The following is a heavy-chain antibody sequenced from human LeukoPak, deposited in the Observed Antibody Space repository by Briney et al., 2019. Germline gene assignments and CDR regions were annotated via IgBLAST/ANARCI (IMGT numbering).Heavy chain of an antibody. J-gene: IGHJ5*02. Sequence: GASVRVSCKASGYTFTGDYMHWVRQAPGQGLEWMGWINPNSGGTNYAQKFQGRVTMTRDTSISTAYMELRSLRSDDTAVYYCARGGPLENWFDPWGQGTLVTVSS. D-gene: IGHD5-24*01. CDR2: INPNSGGT. V-gene: IGHV1-2*02. CDR1: GYTFTGDY. CDR3: ARGGPLENWFDP.